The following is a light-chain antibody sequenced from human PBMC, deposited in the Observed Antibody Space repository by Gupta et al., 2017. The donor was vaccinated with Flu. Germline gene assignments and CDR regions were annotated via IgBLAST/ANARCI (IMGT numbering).Light chain of an antibody. V-gene: IGKV1D-12*01. J-gene: IGKJ2*01. CDR1: QGISSW. Sequence: PSSVSASVGDRVTITCRASQGISSWLARYQQKPGKAPKLLIYAASSLQSGVRSRFSGSGSGTDFSLTIISMQPEDFATYYCRQANTLPDTFGQGTKLEIK. CDR3: RQANTLPDT. CDR2: AAS.